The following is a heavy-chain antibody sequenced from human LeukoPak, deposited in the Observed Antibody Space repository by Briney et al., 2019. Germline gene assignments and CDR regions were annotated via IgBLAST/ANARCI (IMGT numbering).Heavy chain of an antibody. CDR3: ARVEAGHYYDSSGYYYAPPSNWFDP. J-gene: IGHJ5*02. D-gene: IGHD3-22*01. CDR1: GGSISSYY. V-gene: IGHV4-59*01. Sequence: SETLSLTCTVSGGSISSYYWSWIRQPPGKGLEWIGYIYYSGSTNYNPSLKSRVTISVDTSKNQFSLKLSSETAADTAVYYCARVEAGHYYDSSGYYYAPPSNWFDPWGQGTLVTVSS. CDR2: IYYSGST.